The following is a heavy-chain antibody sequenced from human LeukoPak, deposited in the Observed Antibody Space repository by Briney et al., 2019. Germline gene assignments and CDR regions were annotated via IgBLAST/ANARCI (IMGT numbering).Heavy chain of an antibody. CDR1: GFTFNSYG. V-gene: IGHV3-30*18. CDR2: ISYDGSNK. Sequence: GGSLRLSCAASGFTFNSYGIHWVRQAPGKGLEWVAVISYDGSNKYYADSVKGRFTISRDNSKNTLYLQMNSLRAEDTAVYYCAKPNCNSATCLTWSPSYFGYWGQGTLVTVSS. D-gene: IGHD2-2*01. J-gene: IGHJ4*02. CDR3: AKPNCNSATCLTWSPSYFGY.